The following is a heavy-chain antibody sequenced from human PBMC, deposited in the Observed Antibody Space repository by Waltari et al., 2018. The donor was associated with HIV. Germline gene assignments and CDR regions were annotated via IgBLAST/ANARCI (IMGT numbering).Heavy chain of an antibody. CDR3: AKVGLSGRWLLGRPLYFEY. D-gene: IGHD3-10*01. J-gene: IGHJ4*02. V-gene: IGHV3-23*01. CDR2: SACCGRES. Sequence: LLESGGNLVQPGGSLTLTCAASAFNFHSYALAWVSQPPGRRLAGVSASACCGRESLFADSVRGGFRLSRDASIVYSWWDRGSAEDTAVYYCAKVGLSGRWLLGRPLYFEYWGQGILVTVSS. CDR1: AFNFHSYA.